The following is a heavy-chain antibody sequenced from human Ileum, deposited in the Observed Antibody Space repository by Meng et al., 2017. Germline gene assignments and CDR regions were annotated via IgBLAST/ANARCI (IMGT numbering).Heavy chain of an antibody. V-gene: IGHV4-59*12. CDR2: IFYNGDI. Sequence: QVQLQESGPGLVKPSETLSLTFTVSGASLSAYYWCLIRQTPGRGLECIGYIFYNGDINYNPSLKSRVTISLDTSKSQISLTLTSVTAADTAVYYCATYGSGFTPPLDPWGQGILVTVSS. D-gene: IGHD3-10*01. CDR3: ATYGSGFTPPLDP. CDR1: GASLSAYY. J-gene: IGHJ5*02.